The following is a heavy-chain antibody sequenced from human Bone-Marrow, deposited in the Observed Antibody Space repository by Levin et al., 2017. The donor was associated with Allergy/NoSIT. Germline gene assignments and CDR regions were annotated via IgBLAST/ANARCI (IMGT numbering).Heavy chain of an antibody. J-gene: IGHJ5*02. Sequence: SQTLSLPCSVSGDSIRGSSFYWGWLRQSPGKGLEWIGSIYYSGSTSYNPSLKSRVTVSVDTSKNQLTRKLRSVIAADTAVYYCSRASGWITLFGMVIKDDFDPWGQGTLVTVSS. CDR2: IYYSGST. CDR3: SRASGWITLFGMVIKDDFDP. D-gene: IGHD3-3*01. CDR1: GDSIRGSSFY. V-gene: IGHV4-39*06.